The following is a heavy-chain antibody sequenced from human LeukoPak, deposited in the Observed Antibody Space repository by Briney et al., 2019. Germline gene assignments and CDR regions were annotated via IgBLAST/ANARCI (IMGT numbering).Heavy chain of an antibody. Sequence: PSETLSLTCTVSGGSVSSGSYYWSWIRQPPGKGLEWIGYIYYSGSTNYNPSLKSRVTISVDTSKNQFSLKLSSATAADTAVYYCARTSYDFWSGRDIWGQGTMVTVSS. CDR2: IYYSGST. D-gene: IGHD3-3*01. V-gene: IGHV4-61*01. J-gene: IGHJ3*02. CDR3: ARTSYDFWSGRDI. CDR1: GGSVSSGSYY.